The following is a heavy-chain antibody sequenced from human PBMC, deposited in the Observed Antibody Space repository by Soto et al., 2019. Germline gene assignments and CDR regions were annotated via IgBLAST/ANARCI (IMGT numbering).Heavy chain of an antibody. D-gene: IGHD5-18*01. Sequence: XETVSLTCTVSGCSVSSGSYYWSWIRQPPGKGLEWIGYIYYSGSTNYNPSLKSRVTISVDTSKNQFTLKLSSVTAADTAVYYCARDGRGDTAMVTGVDHSGQGTLVTVSS. CDR2: IYYSGST. V-gene: IGHV4-61*01. CDR3: ARDGRGDTAMVTGVDH. J-gene: IGHJ5*02. CDR1: GCSVSSGSYY.